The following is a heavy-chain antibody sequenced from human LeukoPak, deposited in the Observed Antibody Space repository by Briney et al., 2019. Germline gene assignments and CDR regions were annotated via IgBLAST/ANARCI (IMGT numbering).Heavy chain of an antibody. Sequence: PSETLSLTCTVSGGSISSGSYYWSWLRQPAGTGLEWIGRIYTSGSTNYNPSLKSRVTISLDTSKNQFSLKLSSVTAADTAVYYCARERAYYDILPRWFDPWGQGTLVTVSS. J-gene: IGHJ5*02. CDR2: IYTSGST. D-gene: IGHD3-9*01. V-gene: IGHV4-61*02. CDR1: GGSISSGSYY. CDR3: ARERAYYDILPRWFDP.